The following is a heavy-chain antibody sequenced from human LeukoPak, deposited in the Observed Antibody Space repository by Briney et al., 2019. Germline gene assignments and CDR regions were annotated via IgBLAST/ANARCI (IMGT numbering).Heavy chain of an antibody. Sequence: PSETLSLTCAVYGGSFSGYYWSWIRQPPGKGLEWIGEINHRGSTNYNPSLKSRVTISVDTSKNQFSLKLSSVTDADTAVHYCARGRVGTSRAFDIWGQGTMVTVSS. J-gene: IGHJ3*02. CDR1: GGSFSGYY. CDR2: INHRGST. V-gene: IGHV4-34*01. CDR3: ARGRVGTSRAFDI. D-gene: IGHD1-26*01.